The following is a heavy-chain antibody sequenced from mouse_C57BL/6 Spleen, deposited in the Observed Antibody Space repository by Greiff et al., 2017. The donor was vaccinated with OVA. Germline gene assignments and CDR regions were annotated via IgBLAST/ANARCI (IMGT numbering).Heavy chain of an antibody. V-gene: IGHV1-53*01. CDR2: INPSNGGT. Sequence: QVHVKQPGTELVKPGASVKLSCKASGYTFTSYWMHWVKQRPGQGLEWIGNINPSNGGTNYNEKFKSKATLTIDKSSSTAYMELSSLTSEDSAVYECERVDYGSSFDYWGQGTTLTVSS. J-gene: IGHJ2*01. CDR1: GYTFTSYW. CDR3: ERVDYGSSFDY. D-gene: IGHD1-1*01.